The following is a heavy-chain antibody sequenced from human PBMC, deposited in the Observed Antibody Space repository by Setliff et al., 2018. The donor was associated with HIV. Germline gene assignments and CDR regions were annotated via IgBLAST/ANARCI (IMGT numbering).Heavy chain of an antibody. D-gene: IGHD6-13*01. J-gene: IGHJ2*01. CDR3: ARLCIAAAGTRSIPWYFDL. CDR1: GGSISSYY. V-gene: IGHV4-59*08. CDR2: IYYSGST. Sequence: SETLSLTCTVSGGSISSYYWSWIRQPPGKGLEWIGYIYYSGSTNYNPSLKSRVTISVDTSKNQFSLKLSSVTAADTAVYYCARLCIAAAGTRSIPWYFDLWGRGTLVTVPQ.